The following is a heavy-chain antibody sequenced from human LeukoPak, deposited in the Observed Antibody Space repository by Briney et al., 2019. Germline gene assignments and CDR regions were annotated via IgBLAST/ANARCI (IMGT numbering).Heavy chain of an antibody. J-gene: IGHJ5*02. CDR3: ARAYYYDSSGYYTNWFDP. V-gene: IGHV4-30-4*08. CDR1: GGSISSGDYY. D-gene: IGHD3-22*01. Sequence: SETLSLTCTVSGGSISSGDYYWSWIRQPPGEGLEWIGYIYYSGGTYYNPSLKSRVTISVDTSKNQFSLKLSSVTAADTAVYYCARAYYYDSSGYYTNWFDPWGQGTLVTVSS. CDR2: IYYSGGT.